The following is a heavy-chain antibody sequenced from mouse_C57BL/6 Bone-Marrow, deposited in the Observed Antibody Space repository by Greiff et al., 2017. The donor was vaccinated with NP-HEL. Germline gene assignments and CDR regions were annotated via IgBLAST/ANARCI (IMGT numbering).Heavy chain of an antibody. CDR3: AIWDYSNYLAWFAY. CDR1: GYTFTSYW. CDR2: IHPSDSDT. Sequence: QVQLKQPGAELVKPGASVKVSCKASGYTFTSYWMHWVKQRPGQGLEWIGRIHPSDSDTNYNQKFKGKATLTVDKSSSTAYMQLSSLTSEDSAVYYCAIWDYSNYLAWFAYWGQGTLVTVSA. J-gene: IGHJ3*01. V-gene: IGHV1-74*01. D-gene: IGHD2-5*01.